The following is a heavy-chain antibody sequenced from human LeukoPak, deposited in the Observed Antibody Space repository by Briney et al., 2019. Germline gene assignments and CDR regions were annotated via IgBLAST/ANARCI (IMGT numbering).Heavy chain of an antibody. CDR2: ISAYNGNT. J-gene: IGHJ5*02. CDR3: GEELTGYSNWCVL. CDR1: RSTFSSSV. V-gene: IGHV1-18*01. Sequence: ASVKVSCKASRSTFSSSVISWGRQAPGQGLEWMGWISAYNGNTNYAQKLQGRVTMTTDTSTSTAYMELKSLRSDDTAVYYCGEELTGYSNWCVLWGQGTLVTVSS. D-gene: IGHD2-21*01.